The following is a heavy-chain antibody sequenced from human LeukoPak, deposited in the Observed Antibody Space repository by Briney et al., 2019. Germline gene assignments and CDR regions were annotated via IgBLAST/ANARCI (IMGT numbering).Heavy chain of an antibody. CDR1: GYSINIGYY. CDR2: IFHSGSA. J-gene: IGHJ4*02. CDR3: ARWTYSDYGFDY. D-gene: IGHD4-11*01. Sequence: ETLSLTCAVSGYSINIGYYWGWIRQPPGKGLEWIGSIFHSGSAYYNPSLKSRVTISVDTFKNQFSLKLNSVTAADTAVYYCARWTYSDYGFDYWGQRTLVTASS. V-gene: IGHV4-38-2*01.